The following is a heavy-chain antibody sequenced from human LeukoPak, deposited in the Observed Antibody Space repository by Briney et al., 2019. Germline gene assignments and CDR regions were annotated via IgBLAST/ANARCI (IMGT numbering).Heavy chain of an antibody. J-gene: IGHJ4*01. D-gene: IGHD3/OR15-3a*01. CDR2: IYTGGNT. CDR3: TNWDWTVDY. Sequence: GGSLRLSCAASGVTVSSKYMSWVRQAPGKGLQWVSGIYTGGNTYYADSVKGRFIISRDKSKNTVYLQMNSLRAEDTAVYYCTNWDWTVDYWGHGTLVTVSP. CDR1: GVTVSSKY. V-gene: IGHV3-66*01.